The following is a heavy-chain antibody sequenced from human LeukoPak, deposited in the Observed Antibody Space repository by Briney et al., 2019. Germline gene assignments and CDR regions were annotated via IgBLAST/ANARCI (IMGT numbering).Heavy chain of an antibody. Sequence: ASVKVSCKASGYTFTSYDINWVRQATGQGLEWMGWMNPNSGDTGHAQKFQGRVTMTRNTSISTAYMELSSLRSEDTAVYYCATLWSSSWYPYWGQGTLVTVSS. CDR3: ATLWSSSWYPY. CDR2: MNPNSGDT. J-gene: IGHJ4*02. D-gene: IGHD6-13*01. CDR1: GYTFTSYD. V-gene: IGHV1-8*01.